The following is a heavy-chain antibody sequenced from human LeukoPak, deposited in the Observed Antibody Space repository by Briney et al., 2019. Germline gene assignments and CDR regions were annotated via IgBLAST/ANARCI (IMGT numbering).Heavy chain of an antibody. CDR2: IKQDGSEK. J-gene: IGHJ4*02. CDR1: GFTFSSYW. D-gene: IGHD6-6*01. V-gene: IGHV3-7*01. Sequence: PGGSLRLSCAASGFTFSSYWMSWVRQAPGKGLEWVANIKQDGSEKYYVDSVKGRFTISRDNAKNSLYLQMNSLRAEDTAVYYCARGQITPYSSSSYYFDYWGQGTLVTVSS. CDR3: ARGQITPYSSSSYYFDY.